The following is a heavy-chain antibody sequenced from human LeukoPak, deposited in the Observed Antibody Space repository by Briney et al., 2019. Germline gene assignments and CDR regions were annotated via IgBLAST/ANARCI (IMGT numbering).Heavy chain of an antibody. CDR3: ARLGVGYCSSTSCYDYYYYYMDV. D-gene: IGHD2-2*01. J-gene: IGHJ6*03. Sequence: PSQTLSLTCAISGDSVSTNSVAWHWNRQSPSRGLEWLERTYYRSKMYNDYSVSVKSRITINPDTSKNQFSLQLNSVPPEDTAVYYCARLGVGYCSSTSCYDYYYYYMDVWGKGTTVTVSS. CDR2: TYYRSKMYN. V-gene: IGHV6-1*01. CDR1: GDSVSTNSVA.